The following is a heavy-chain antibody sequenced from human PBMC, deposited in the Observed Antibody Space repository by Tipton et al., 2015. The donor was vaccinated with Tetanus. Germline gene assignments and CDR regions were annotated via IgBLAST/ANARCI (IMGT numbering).Heavy chain of an antibody. J-gene: IGHJ4*02. CDR1: GGSISNYY. V-gene: IGHV4-59*01. CDR2: IYYTGRT. D-gene: IGHD6-19*01. CDR3: ARSQGSAVIDY. Sequence: TLSLTCTVSGGSISNYYWSWIRQPPGKRLEWIGYIYYTGRTDYNPSLKSRVTVSLDTSKNQFSLKLSSVTAADTAVYYCARSQGSAVIDYWGQGTLVTVSS.